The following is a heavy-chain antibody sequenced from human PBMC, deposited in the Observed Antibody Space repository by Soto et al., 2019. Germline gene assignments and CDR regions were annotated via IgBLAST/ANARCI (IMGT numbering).Heavy chain of an antibody. J-gene: IGHJ4*02. CDR2: TYYRSKSYN. V-gene: IGHV6-1*01. D-gene: IGHD6-19*01. CDR3: ARNYRYTSGWYAENYFDS. Sequence: SQTLSLTCAISGDSVSSNSAAWNWIRQSPSRGLEWLGRTYYRSKSYNDYAVSVKSRITINPDTSTNQFSLQLNSVTPADTAVYYCARNYRYTSGWYAENYFDSWGQGTLVTVAS. CDR1: GDSVSSNSAA.